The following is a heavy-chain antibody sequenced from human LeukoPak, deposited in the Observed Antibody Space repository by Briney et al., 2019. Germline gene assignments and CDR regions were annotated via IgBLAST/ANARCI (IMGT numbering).Heavy chain of an antibody. CDR2: INQDGSEQ. CDR1: GFTFSNYW. V-gene: IGHV3-7*04. J-gene: IGHJ4*02. Sequence: GGSLRLSCAASGFTFSNYWTTWVRQAPGKGLEWVANINQDGSEQYYVDSVKGRFTISRDNAKNSLFLQMNSLRAGDTAVYFCARDYGAPRYWGQGTLVTVSS. CDR3: ARDYGAPRY. D-gene: IGHD4-17*01.